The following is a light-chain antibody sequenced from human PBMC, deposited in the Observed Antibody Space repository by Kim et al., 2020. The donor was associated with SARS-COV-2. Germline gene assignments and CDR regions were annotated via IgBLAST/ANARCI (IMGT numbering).Light chain of an antibody. Sequence: ASVGDRVSITCRASQDIYSYLSWFQQKPGKAPKFLIYGASSLQSGVPSQFSGSGSVTDFTLPLSSLQPEDFATYYCQQYNTYPLTFGGGTKVDIK. J-gene: IGKJ4*01. CDR2: GAS. CDR1: QDIYSY. V-gene: IGKV1-16*02. CDR3: QQYNTYPLT.